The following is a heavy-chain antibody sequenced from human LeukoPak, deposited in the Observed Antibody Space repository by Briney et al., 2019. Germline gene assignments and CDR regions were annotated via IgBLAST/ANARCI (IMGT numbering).Heavy chain of an antibody. D-gene: IGHD3-22*01. CDR2: IYYSGST. CDR1: GGSISSSSYY. Sequence: SETLSLTCTVSGGSISSSSYYWGWIRQPPGKGLEWIGSIYYSGSTYYNPSLKSRVTISVDTSKNQFSLKLSSVTAAGTAVYYCARRRGDSSDYFDYWGQGTLVTVSS. V-gene: IGHV4-39*01. J-gene: IGHJ4*02. CDR3: ARRRGDSSDYFDY.